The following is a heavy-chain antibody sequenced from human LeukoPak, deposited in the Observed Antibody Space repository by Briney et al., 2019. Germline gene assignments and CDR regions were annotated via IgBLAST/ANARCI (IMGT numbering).Heavy chain of an antibody. V-gene: IGHV6-1*01. CDR3: ARDPGGGSGWYNPWWGAFDI. D-gene: IGHD6-19*01. J-gene: IGHJ3*02. Sequence: SQTLSLTCAISGDSVSSNSAAWNWIRQSPSRGLEWLGRTYYRSKWYNDYAVSVKSRITINPDTSKNQFSLQLNSVTPEDTAVYYCARDPGGGSGWYNPWWGAFDIWGQGTMVTVSS. CDR1: GDSVSSNSAA. CDR2: TYYRSKWYN.